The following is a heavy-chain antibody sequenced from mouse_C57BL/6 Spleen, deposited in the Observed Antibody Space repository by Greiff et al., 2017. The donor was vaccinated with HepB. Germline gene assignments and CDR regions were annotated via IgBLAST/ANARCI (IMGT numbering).Heavy chain of an antibody. Sequence: DVQLVESGGGLVKPGGSLKLSCAASGFTFSDYGMHWVRQAPEKGLEWVAYISSGSSTIYYADTVKGRFTISRDNAKNTLFLQMTSLRSEDTAMYYCARGGWLHYYAMDYWGQGTSVTVSS. CDR3: ARGGWLHYYAMDY. CDR1: GFTFSDYG. J-gene: IGHJ4*01. D-gene: IGHD2-3*01. V-gene: IGHV5-17*01. CDR2: ISSGSSTI.